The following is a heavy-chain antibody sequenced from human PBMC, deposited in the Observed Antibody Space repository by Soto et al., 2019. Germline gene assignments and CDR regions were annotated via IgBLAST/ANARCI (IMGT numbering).Heavy chain of an antibody. V-gene: IGHV1-69*13. Sequence: GASVKVSCKASGGTFRSYSISWLRQAPGQGLEWMGGIIPIFGTANYAQKFQGRVTITADESTSTAYMELSSLRSEDTAVYYCARGSSGWYNWFDPWGQGTLVTVSS. J-gene: IGHJ5*02. CDR2: IIPIFGTA. CDR3: ARGSSGWYNWFDP. CDR1: GGTFRSYS. D-gene: IGHD6-19*01.